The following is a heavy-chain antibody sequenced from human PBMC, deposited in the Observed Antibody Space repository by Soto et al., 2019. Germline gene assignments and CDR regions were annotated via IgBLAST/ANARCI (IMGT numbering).Heavy chain of an antibody. CDR2: IWYDGSNK. V-gene: IGHV3-33*01. Sequence: QVQLVESGGGVVQPGRSLRLSCAASGFIFSSYGMHWVRQAPGKGLEWVAFIWYDGSNKNYADSVKGRFTISRDDSKNTLYLQRNSLRADDTAVYYCAREMDGSGGQGTLVTVSS. J-gene: IGHJ4*02. CDR1: GFIFSSYG. D-gene: IGHD2-8*01. CDR3: AREMDGS.